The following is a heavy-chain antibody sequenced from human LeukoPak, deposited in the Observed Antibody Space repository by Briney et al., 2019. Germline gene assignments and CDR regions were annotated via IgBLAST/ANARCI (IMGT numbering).Heavy chain of an antibody. V-gene: IGHV4-34*01. CDR2: INHSGST. J-gene: IGHJ5*02. D-gene: IGHD6-19*01. CDR1: GGSFSGYY. Sequence: PSETLSLTCAVYGGSFSGYYWSWIRQPPGKGLEWIGEINHSGSTNYNPSLKSRVTISVDTSKNQFSLKLSSVTAADTAVYYCARPSRLVAYNWFDPWGQGTLVTVSS. CDR3: ARPSRLVAYNWFDP.